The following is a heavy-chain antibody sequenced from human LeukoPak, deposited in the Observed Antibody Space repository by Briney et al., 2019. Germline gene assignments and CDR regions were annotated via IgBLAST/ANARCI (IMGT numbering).Heavy chain of an antibody. Sequence: PGGSLRLSCAASGFTFSSYAMSWVRQAPGKGLEWVSAISGSGGSTYYADSVKGRFTISRDNSKNTLYLQMNSLRAEDTAVYYCAPSPNYGSGTSGNWGQGTLVTVSS. V-gene: IGHV3-23*01. D-gene: IGHD3-10*01. CDR1: GFTFSSYA. CDR3: APSPNYGSGTSGN. CDR2: ISGSGGST. J-gene: IGHJ4*02.